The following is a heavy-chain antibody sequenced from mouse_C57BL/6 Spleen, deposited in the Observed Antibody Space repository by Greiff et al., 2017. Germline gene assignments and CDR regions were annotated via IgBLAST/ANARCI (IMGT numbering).Heavy chain of an antibody. J-gene: IGHJ1*03. D-gene: IGHD2-12*01. CDR2: ISDGGSYT. V-gene: IGHV5-4*01. CDR3: ARDPPYSSDYRYFDV. Sequence: EVMLVESGGGLVKPGGSLKLSCAASGFTFSSYAMSWVRQTPEKRLEWVATISDGGSYTSYPDNVKGRFTISRDNAKNNLYLQMSHLKSEDTAMYYCARDPPYSSDYRYFDVWGTGTTVTGSS. CDR1: GFTFSSYA.